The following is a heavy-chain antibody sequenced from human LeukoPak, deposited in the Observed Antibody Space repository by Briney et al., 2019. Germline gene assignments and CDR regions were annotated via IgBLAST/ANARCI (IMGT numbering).Heavy chain of an antibody. CDR3: AKEASGYGYYFDY. V-gene: IGHV3-33*06. J-gene: IGHJ4*02. CDR1: GFTFRNHG. D-gene: IGHD3-10*01. CDR2: IWYDGSIQ. Sequence: GGSLRLSCAASGFTFRNHGMHWVRQAPGKGLEWVAVIWYDGSIQYYADSVKGRFTISRDNSENTVSLQMNSLRAEDTAVYYCAKEASGYGYYFDYWGQGTLVTVSS.